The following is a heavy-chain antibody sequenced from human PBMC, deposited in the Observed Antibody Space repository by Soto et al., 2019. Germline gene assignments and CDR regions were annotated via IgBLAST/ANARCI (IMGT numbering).Heavy chain of an antibody. Sequence: KGLKWVEVISIRGGDQYYAESVRGELTIPRDDSKNMLYLQMDRLRVEDTTVYYCARGPIVARKHLDHWDQGTLVTVSS. D-gene: IGHD3-22*01. CDR3: ARGPIVARKHLDH. CDR2: ISIRGGDQ. V-gene: IGHV3-30*03. J-gene: IGHJ4*02.